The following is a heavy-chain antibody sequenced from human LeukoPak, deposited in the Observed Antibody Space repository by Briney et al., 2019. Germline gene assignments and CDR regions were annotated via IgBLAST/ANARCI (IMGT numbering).Heavy chain of an antibody. J-gene: IGHJ4*02. Sequence: GGSLRLSCTASGFTFGDYAMSWVRQAPGKGLEWVSAISGSGGSTYYADSVKGRFTISRDNSKNTLYLQMNSLRAEDTAVYYCASTRLGELSLLDYWGQGTLVTVSS. CDR1: GFTFGDYA. CDR3: ASTRLGELSLLDY. CDR2: ISGSGGST. D-gene: IGHD3-16*02. V-gene: IGHV3-23*01.